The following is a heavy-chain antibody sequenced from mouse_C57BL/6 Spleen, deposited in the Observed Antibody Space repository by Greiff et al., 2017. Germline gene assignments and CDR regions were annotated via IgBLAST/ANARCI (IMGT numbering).Heavy chain of an antibody. V-gene: IGHV5-12*01. D-gene: IGHD2-1*01. CDR3: ARPYGNYGYFDV. CDR2: ISNGGGST. CDR1: GFTFSDYY. Sequence: EVKLVESGGGLVQPGGSLKLSCAASGFTFSDYYMSWVRQTPGQRLEWVAYISNGGGSTYDPDTVKGRFTLSRDNAKNNLYLQMSRLKSEDTAMYYCARPYGNYGYFDVWGTGTTVTVSS. J-gene: IGHJ1*03.